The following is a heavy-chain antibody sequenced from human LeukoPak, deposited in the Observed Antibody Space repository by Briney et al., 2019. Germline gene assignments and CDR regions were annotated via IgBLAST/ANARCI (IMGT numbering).Heavy chain of an antibody. V-gene: IGHV6-1*01. J-gene: IGHJ4*02. CDR1: GDSVSSNTAS. Sequence: SQTLSLTCAISGDSVSSNTASWNWIRQSPSRGLEWLGRTYSRSKWYNEYAASMKSRITINSDTSKNQFSLQLNSVTPEDRVLYYGARATSHFDNWGRGTLVTVP. CDR2: TYSRSKWYN. CDR3: ARATSHFDN.